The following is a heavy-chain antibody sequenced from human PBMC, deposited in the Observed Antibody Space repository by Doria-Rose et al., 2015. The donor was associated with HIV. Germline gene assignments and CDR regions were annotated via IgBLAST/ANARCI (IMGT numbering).Heavy chain of an antibody. D-gene: IGHD1-26*01. V-gene: IGHV4-59*01. CDR3: VRVLSGTYDY. J-gene: IGHJ4*02. CDR1: GGSISHYY. CDR2: IFYTGGT. Sequence: QVQLVESGPGLVKPSETLSLTCSVSGGSISHYYWSWIRQPPGKGLEYIGDIFYTGGTNYSHTLKSRVSILIDTSKNKFSLRLSSVTAADTAVYYCVRVLSGTYDYWGQGTLVTVSS.